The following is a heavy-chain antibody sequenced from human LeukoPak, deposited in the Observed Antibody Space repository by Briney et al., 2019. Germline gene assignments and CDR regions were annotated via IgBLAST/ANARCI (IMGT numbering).Heavy chain of an antibody. D-gene: IGHD1-26*01. Sequence: GEPLKISCKVSGYSLTSYWIGWVRQVPGQGLEWMGIIYPADSDTRYSPSSQGQVTISADKSISTAYLQWSSLKASDTAMYDCARQVGATDYWGQGTLVTVSS. J-gene: IGHJ4*02. V-gene: IGHV5-51*01. CDR2: IYPADSDT. CDR3: ARQVGATDY. CDR1: GYSLTSYW.